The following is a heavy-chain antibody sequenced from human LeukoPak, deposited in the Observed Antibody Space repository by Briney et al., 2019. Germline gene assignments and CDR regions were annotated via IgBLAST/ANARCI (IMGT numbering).Heavy chain of an antibody. V-gene: IGHV3-11*01. J-gene: IGHJ6*02. CDR1: GFTFSDYY. Sequence: NPGGSLRLSCAASGFTFSDYYMSWIRQAPGKGLEWVSYISSSDSTIYYADSVKGRFTISRDNAKNSLYLQMNSLRAEDTAVYYCARLGIYSYNYYHYGMDVWGQGTTVTVSS. D-gene: IGHD5-18*01. CDR2: ISSSDSTI. CDR3: ARLGIYSYNYYHYGMDV.